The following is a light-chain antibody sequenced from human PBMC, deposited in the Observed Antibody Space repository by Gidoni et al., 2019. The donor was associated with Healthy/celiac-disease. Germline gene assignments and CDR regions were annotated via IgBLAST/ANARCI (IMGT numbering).Light chain of an antibody. V-gene: IGLV2-8*01. CDR2: EVS. CDR1: SSDVGGYNY. J-gene: IGLJ2*01. CDR3: SSYAGSNFVV. Sequence: QSALTQPPSASGSPGQSVTISCTGTSSDVGGYNYVSWYQQHPGKAPKLMIYEVSKRPSGVPDRVFGSKSGNTASLTVSGLQAEDEADYYCSSYAGSNFVVFGGGTKLTVL.